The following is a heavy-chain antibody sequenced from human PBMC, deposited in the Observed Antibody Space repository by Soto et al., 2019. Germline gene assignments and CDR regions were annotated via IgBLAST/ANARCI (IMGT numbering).Heavy chain of an antibody. CDR2: IFDSGTT. CDR1: AGSIISDYSC. D-gene: IGHD7-27*01. Sequence: SQTKSLTSTFAAGSIISDYSCLSWLLQGPGEGLEWIGHIFDSGTTYTNPSLRSQVAISLDTSKNHFSLTLSSVTAADTAVYYCARGPSGDKVHYWGQGALGTVSS. J-gene: IGHJ4*02. CDR3: ARGPSGDKVHY. V-gene: IGHV4-30-4*01.